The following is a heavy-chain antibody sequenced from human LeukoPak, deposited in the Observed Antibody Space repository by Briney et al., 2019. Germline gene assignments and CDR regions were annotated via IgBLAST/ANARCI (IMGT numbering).Heavy chain of an antibody. J-gene: IGHJ4*02. CDR3: ARGEAIWGPLFDD. CDR1: GFRFSNYG. Sequence: KAGGSLRLSCAASGFRFSNYGMNWVRQAPGKGLEWVSSIGSSGIHTFYAGSVKGRFTIPRDNTKNSLYLQMYNLRVEDTALYYCARGEAIWGPLFDDWGQGTLVTVSS. D-gene: IGHD7-27*01. V-gene: IGHV3-21*01. CDR2: IGSSGIHT.